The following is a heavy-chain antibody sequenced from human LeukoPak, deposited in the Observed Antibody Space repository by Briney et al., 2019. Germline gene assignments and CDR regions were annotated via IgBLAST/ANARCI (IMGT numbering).Heavy chain of an antibody. CDR3: AKLRGDGYNSFDY. V-gene: IGHV3-23*01. CDR1: RFTFRSYA. Sequence: GGSLRLSCAAARFTFRSYAMTWVRQAPGKGLEWVSSISGSGVSTYYADSVEGRFTISRDNSKNTLYLQMNSLRAEDTAVYYCAKLRGDGYNSFDYWGQGTLVTVSS. J-gene: IGHJ4*02. D-gene: IGHD5-24*01. CDR2: ISGSGVST.